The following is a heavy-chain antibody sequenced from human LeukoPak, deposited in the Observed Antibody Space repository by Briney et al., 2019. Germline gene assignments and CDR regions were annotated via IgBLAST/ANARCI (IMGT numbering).Heavy chain of an antibody. J-gene: IGHJ4*02. CDR1: GFTFSSYG. D-gene: IGHD3-10*01. V-gene: IGHV3-30*02. CDR2: IRYDGSNK. CDR3: ARERDGSGSPDFDY. Sequence: GGSLRLSCAASGFTFSSYGMHWVRQAPGKGLEWVAFIRYDGSNKYYADSVKGRFTISRDNSKNTLYLQMNSLRAEDTAVYYCARERDGSGSPDFDYWGQGTLVTVSS.